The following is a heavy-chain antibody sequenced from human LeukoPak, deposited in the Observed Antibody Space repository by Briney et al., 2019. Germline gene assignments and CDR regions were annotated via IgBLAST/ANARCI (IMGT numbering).Heavy chain of an antibody. D-gene: IGHD3-22*01. CDR3: ARGAYYYED. CDR2: ISSSSSTI. CDR1: GFTFSSHS. Sequence: HPGGSLRLSCAASGFTFSSHSMNWVRQAPRKGLEWVSYISSSSSTIYYADSVKGRFTISRDNAKNSLYLQMNSLRAEDTAVYYCARGAYYYEDWGQGTLVTVSS. J-gene: IGHJ4*02. V-gene: IGHV3-48*01.